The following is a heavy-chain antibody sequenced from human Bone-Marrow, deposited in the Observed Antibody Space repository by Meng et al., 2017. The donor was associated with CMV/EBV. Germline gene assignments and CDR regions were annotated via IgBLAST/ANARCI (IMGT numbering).Heavy chain of an antibody. V-gene: IGHV3-23*01. J-gene: IGHJ4*02. CDR1: GFTFSSYA. CDR3: AKLVVPAATRGY. D-gene: IGHD2-2*01. Sequence: GESLKISCAASGFTFSSYAMSWVRQAPGKGLEWVSAISGSGGSTYYADSVKGRFTISRDNSKNTLYLQMNSLRAEDTAVYYCAKLVVPAATRGYWGQGTLVTVSS. CDR2: ISGSGGST.